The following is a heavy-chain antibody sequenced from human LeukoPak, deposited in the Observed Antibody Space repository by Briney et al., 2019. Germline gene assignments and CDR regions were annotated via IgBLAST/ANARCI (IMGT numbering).Heavy chain of an antibody. V-gene: IGHV3-20*04. J-gene: IGHJ5*02. D-gene: IGHD3-22*01. CDR2: INWNGGST. CDR3: ARDSKVLYYYDSSGYFRPNWFDP. CDR1: GFMFDDYG. Sequence: RAGGSLRLSCEASGFMFDDYGMSWVRQGPGKGLEWVSGINWNGGSTGYADSVQGRFTISRDNAKNSLYLQMNSLRAEDTALYYCARDSKVLYYYDSSGYFRPNWFDPWGQGTLVTVSS.